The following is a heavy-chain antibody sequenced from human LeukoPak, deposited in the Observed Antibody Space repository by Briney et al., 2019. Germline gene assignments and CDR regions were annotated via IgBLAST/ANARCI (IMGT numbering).Heavy chain of an antibody. CDR2: IIPIFGTA. J-gene: IGHJ6*03. CDR3: ARGYSYGPGDYYYMDV. Sequence: SVKVSCKASGYTFTSYGISWVRQAPGQGLEWMGGIIPIFGTANYAQKFQGRVTITADESTSTAYMELSSLRSEDTAVYYCARGYSYGPGDYYYMDVWGKGTTVTVSS. D-gene: IGHD5-18*01. CDR1: GYTFTSYG. V-gene: IGHV1-69*13.